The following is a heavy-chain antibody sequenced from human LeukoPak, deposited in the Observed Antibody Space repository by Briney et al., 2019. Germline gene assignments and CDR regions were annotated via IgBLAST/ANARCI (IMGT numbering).Heavy chain of an antibody. J-gene: IGHJ5*02. D-gene: IGHD3-16*02. Sequence: SETLSLTCTVSGGSISSYYWSWIRQPPGKGLEWIGYIYYSGSTNYNPSLKSRVTISVDTSKNQFSLKLSSVTAADTAVYYCARHYRNYVWGSYRYNWFDPWGQGTLVTVSS. CDR3: ARHYRNYVWGSYRYNWFDP. CDR1: GGSISSYY. V-gene: IGHV4-59*08. CDR2: IYYSGST.